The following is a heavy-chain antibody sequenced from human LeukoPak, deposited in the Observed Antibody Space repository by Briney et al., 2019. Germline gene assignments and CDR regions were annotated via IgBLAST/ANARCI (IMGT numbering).Heavy chain of an antibody. CDR1: GGSFSGYY. CDR2: INHSGST. D-gene: IGHD3-22*01. J-gene: IGHJ4*02. Sequence: SETLSLTCAVYGGSFSGYYWSWIRQPPGKGLEWIGEINHSGSTNYNPSLKSRVTISVDTSKNQFSLKLSSVTAADTAVYYCARGQGRYYCDVLDYWGQGTLVTVSS. V-gene: IGHV4-34*01. CDR3: ARGQGRYYCDVLDY.